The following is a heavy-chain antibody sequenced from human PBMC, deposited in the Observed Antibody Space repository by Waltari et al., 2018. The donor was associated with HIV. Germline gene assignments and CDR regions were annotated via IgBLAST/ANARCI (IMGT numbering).Heavy chain of an antibody. J-gene: IGHJ4*02. CDR3: ARTSGYSYGGNFDY. CDR2: INPSGSP. D-gene: IGHD5-18*01. CDR1: GGSFSGYY. V-gene: IGHV4-34*01. Sequence: QVQLQQWGAGLLKPSETLSLTCAVYGGSFSGYYWSWIRQPPGKGLEWIGEINPSGSPNYTPSLKSRVTISVDTSKNQFSLKLSSVTAADTAVYYCARTSGYSYGGNFDYWGQGTLVTVSS.